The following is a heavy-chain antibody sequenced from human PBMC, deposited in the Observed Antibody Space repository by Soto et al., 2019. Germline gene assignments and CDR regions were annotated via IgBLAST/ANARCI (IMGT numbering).Heavy chain of an antibody. CDR2: IIPLFGTA. D-gene: IGHD2-2*01. CDR1: GGTFSSYA. Sequence: QVQLVQSGAEVKKPGSSVKVSCKASGGTFSSYAISWVRQAPGQGLEWMGGIIPLFGTANYAQKFQGRVTITATASTSTAYMALTSLRSEHTALSSCARPVPAAGYYSGMDLWGQGTTVTVSS. V-gene: IGHV1-69*12. CDR3: ARPVPAAGYYSGMDL. J-gene: IGHJ6*02.